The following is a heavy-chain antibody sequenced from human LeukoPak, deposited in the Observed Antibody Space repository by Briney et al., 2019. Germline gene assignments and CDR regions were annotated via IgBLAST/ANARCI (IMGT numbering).Heavy chain of an antibody. CDR3: ARDNWNYGSSMDV. CDR1: GGSISSYY. CDR2: IYYSGST. Sequence: SETLSLTCTVSGGSISSYYWSWIRQPPGKGLEWVGYIYYSGSTNYNPSLKSRVTISVDTSKNQFSLKLSSVTAADTAVYYCARDNWNYGSSMDVWGQGATVTASS. V-gene: IGHV4-59*01. J-gene: IGHJ6*02. D-gene: IGHD1-7*01.